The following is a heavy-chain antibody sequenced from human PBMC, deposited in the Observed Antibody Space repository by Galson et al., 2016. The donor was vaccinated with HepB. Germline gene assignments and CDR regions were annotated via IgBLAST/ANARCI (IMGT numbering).Heavy chain of an antibody. V-gene: IGHV3-23*01. CDR3: AKDLDGYTYGYSYSDH. Sequence: SLRLSCAASGFTFRKYGMHWVRQAPGKGLEWVSSISGSGGTTYYADSVKGRFTISRDKSKNTLYLQMNSLRGEDTAVYYCAKDLDGYTYGYSYSDHWGQGTLVTVSS. CDR1: GFTFRKYG. CDR2: ISGSGGTT. D-gene: IGHD5-18*01. J-gene: IGHJ4*02.